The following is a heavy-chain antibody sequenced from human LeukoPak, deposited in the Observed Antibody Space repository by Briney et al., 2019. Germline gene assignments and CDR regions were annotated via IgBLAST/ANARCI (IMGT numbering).Heavy chain of an antibody. CDR2: ISAYNGNT. Sequence: VASVKVSCTASGYTFTSYGISWVRQAPGQGLEWMGWISAYNGNTNYAQKLQGRVTMTTDTSTSTAYMELRSLRSDDTAVYYCARECPYYDFWSGYYPYYFDYWGQGTLVTVSS. D-gene: IGHD3-3*01. V-gene: IGHV1-18*01. CDR3: ARECPYYDFWSGYYPYYFDY. J-gene: IGHJ4*02. CDR1: GYTFTSYG.